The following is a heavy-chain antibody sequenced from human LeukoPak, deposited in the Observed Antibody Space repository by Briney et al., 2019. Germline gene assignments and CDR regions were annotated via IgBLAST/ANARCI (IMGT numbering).Heavy chain of an antibody. D-gene: IGHD3-22*01. CDR1: GYTFTGYY. V-gene: IGHV1-2*02. CDR2: INPNSGDT. Sequence: ASVKVSCKTSGYTFTGYYIHWVRQAPGQGLEWMGWINPNSGDTNYAQKFQGRVSMTGDTSISTAYMELSRLRSDDTAVYYCARTLVAINDAFDIWGQGTMVTVSS. J-gene: IGHJ3*02. CDR3: ARTLVAINDAFDI.